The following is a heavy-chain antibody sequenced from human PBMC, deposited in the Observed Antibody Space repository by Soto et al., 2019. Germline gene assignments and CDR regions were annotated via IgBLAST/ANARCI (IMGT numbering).Heavy chain of an antibody. CDR3: ARDGYTVTPNYYYGMDV. V-gene: IGHV4-39*07. D-gene: IGHD4-4*01. J-gene: IGHJ6*02. CDR1: GGSISSSSYY. CDR2: IYYSGST. Sequence: SETLSLTCTVSGGSISSSSYYWGWIRQPPGKGLEWIGSIYYSGSTYYNPSLKSRVTISVDTSKNQFSLKLSSVTAADTAVYYFARDGYTVTPNYYYGMDVWGQGTTVTVSS.